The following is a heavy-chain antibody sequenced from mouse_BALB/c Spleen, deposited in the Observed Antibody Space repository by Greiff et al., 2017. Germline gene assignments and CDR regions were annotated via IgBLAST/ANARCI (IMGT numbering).Heavy chain of an antibody. V-gene: IGHV5-6*01. CDR1: GFTFSSYG. Sequence: EVQLVESGGDLVKPGGSLKLSCAASGFTFSSYGMSWVRQTPDKRLEWVATISSGGSYTYYPDSVKGRFTISRDNAKNTLYLQMSSLKSEDTAMYYCARQGNWDGVFDYWGQGTTLTVSS. CDR2: ISSGGSYT. D-gene: IGHD4-1*01. CDR3: ARQGNWDGVFDY. J-gene: IGHJ2*01.